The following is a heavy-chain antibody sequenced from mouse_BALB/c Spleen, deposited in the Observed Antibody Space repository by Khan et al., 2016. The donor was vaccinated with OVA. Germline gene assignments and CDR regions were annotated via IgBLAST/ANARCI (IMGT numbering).Heavy chain of an antibody. D-gene: IGHD2-1*01. V-gene: IGHV5-17*02. CDR3: ARSGGNFHWYFDV. CDR1: GFTFSSFG. Sequence: EVPLVESGGGLVQPGGSRQLSCAASGFTFSSFGLHWVRQAPKKGRAWVAYISSGSSTIYYVDTVKGRFTISRDNPKNTLFLQMTSLRSEDTAMYYCARSGGNFHWYFDVWGAGTSVTVSS. CDR2: ISSGSSTI. J-gene: IGHJ1*01.